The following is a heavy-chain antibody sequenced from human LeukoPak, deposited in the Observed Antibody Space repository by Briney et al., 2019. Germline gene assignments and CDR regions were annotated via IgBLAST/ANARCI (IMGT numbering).Heavy chain of an antibody. J-gene: IGHJ4*02. CDR3: ARAPYFDFWTGYYFDY. CDR2: IYYSGST. Sequence: SETLSLTCSVSGGSISSHYWSWIRQPPGKGLEWIGYIYYSGSTNYNPSLNSRVTISVDMSKNQFSLKLSSVTAADTAVYYCARAPYFDFWTGYYFDYWGLGTLVTVSS. D-gene: IGHD3-3*01. V-gene: IGHV4-59*11. CDR1: GGSISSHY.